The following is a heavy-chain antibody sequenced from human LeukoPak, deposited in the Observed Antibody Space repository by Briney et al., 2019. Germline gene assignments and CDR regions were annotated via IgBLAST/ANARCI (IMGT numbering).Heavy chain of an antibody. CDR2: ISSSGSTI. CDR1: GFIFSSYE. Sequence: GGSLRLSCTASGFIFSSYEMNWVRQAPGKGLEWVSYISSSGSTIYYADSVKGRFTISRDNAKNSLYLQMNSLRAEDTAVYYCAELGITMIGGVWGKGTTVTISS. D-gene: IGHD3-10*02. J-gene: IGHJ6*04. CDR3: AELGITMIGGV. V-gene: IGHV3-48*03.